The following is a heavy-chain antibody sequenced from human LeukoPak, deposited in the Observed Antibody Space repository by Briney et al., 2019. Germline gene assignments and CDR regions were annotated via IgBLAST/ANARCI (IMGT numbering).Heavy chain of an antibody. CDR3: ARAFGELSSWFDP. V-gene: IGHV3-20*01. CDR2: INWNGGST. Sequence: GGSLRLSCEASGFTFDDYGMSWVRQAPGKGLEGVSGINWNGGSTGYADSVKGRFTISRDNAKNSLYLQMNSLRAEDTALYHCARAFGELSSWFDPWGQGTLVTVSS. CDR1: GFTFDDYG. J-gene: IGHJ5*02. D-gene: IGHD3-10*01.